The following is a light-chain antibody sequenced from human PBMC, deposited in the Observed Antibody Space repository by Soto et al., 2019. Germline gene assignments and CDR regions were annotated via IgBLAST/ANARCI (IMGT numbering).Light chain of an antibody. J-gene: IGKJ1*01. CDR3: RSSGSSRT. V-gene: IGKV3-20*01. Sequence: EIVLTQSPGTLSLSPGERATLSCRASQSVSGSYLAWYQQRPGQAPRLLIYGASTRATGIPDRFSGSGSGTDFTLTISRLEPEDLALYSSRSSGSSRTFGQGTKVNIK. CDR2: GAS. CDR1: QSVSGSY.